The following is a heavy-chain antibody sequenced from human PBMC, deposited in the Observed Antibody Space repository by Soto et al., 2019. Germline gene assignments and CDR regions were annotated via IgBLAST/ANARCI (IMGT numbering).Heavy chain of an antibody. Sequence: QVQLRESGPGLVKPSQTLSLTCTVSGGSISNDNYYWTWIRQHPGKGLEWIGYSYYSGSTYYNPSLKSRFSISVDTSKNQFSLKLSSVTAADTAVYYCVATTVTTISLDSWGQGTLVTVSS. CDR1: GGSISNDNYY. V-gene: IGHV4-31*03. D-gene: IGHD4-17*01. CDR3: VATTVTTISLDS. J-gene: IGHJ4*02. CDR2: SYYSGST.